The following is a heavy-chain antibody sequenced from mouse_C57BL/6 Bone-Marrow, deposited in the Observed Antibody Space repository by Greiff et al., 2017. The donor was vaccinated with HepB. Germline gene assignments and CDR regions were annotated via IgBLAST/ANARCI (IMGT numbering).Heavy chain of an antibody. Sequence: EVKLVESGEGLVKPGGSLKLSCAASGFTFSSYAMSWVRQTPEKRLEWVAYISSGGDYINYADTVKGRFTISRDNARNTLYLQMSSLKSEDTAMYYCTRGGITFDYWGQGTTLTVSS. CDR1: GFTFSSYA. CDR3: TRGGITFDY. V-gene: IGHV5-9-1*02. J-gene: IGHJ2*01. CDR2: ISSGGDYI. D-gene: IGHD1-1*01.